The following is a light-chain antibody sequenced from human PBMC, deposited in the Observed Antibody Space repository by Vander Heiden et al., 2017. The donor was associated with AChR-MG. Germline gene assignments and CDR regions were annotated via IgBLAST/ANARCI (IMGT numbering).Light chain of an antibody. CDR2: GNI. CDR1: SSNIGAGSY. CDR3: QSFDSSRVV. V-gene: IGLV1-40*01. Sequence: QSVLTQPPLVSGAPGQRVTTSCTGSSSNIGAGSYLYWYQHLPGTDPKLLIYGNINRPSGIPDRFSGSKSGTSASLAITGLQAEDEADYDCQSFDSSRVVFGGGTKLTVL. J-gene: IGLJ2*01.